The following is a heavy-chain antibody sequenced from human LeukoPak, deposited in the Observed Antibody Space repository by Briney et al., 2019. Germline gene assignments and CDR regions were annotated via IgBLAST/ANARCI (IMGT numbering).Heavy chain of an antibody. CDR1: GFTFSSYA. CDR2: ISGSGGST. D-gene: IGHD2-2*01. Sequence: GGSLRLSCAASGFTFSSYAMSWVRQAPGKGLEWVSAISGSGGSTYYADSVKGRFTISRDNSKNTLYLQMNSLRAEDTAVYYCAKAVVPAAEGPHWFDPWGQGTLVTVPS. V-gene: IGHV3-23*01. CDR3: AKAVVPAAEGPHWFDP. J-gene: IGHJ5*02.